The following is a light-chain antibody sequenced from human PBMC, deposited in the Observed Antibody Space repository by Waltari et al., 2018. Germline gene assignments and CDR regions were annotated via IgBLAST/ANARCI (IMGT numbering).Light chain of an antibody. Sequence: EIVLTQSPGPLSLSPGERATLSCRASQSVNKYLAWYQQKPGQAPRLLIYDASIRTTGIPDRFSGSWSGTDYSLTISRLEPEDFAVYFCQKYGTLPATFGQGTKVEIK. CDR3: QKYGTLPAT. V-gene: IGKV3-20*01. J-gene: IGKJ1*01. CDR2: DAS. CDR1: QSVNKY.